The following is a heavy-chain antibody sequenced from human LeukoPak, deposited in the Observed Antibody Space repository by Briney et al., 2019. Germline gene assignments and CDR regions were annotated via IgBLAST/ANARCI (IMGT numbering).Heavy chain of an antibody. V-gene: IGHV4-34*01. CDR1: GGSFSGYY. CDR2: INHSGST. CDR3: ARDPVRRDSY. D-gene: IGHD3-10*01. J-gene: IGHJ4*02. Sequence: PSETLSLTCAVYGGSFSGYYWSWIRQPPGKGLEWIGEINHSGSTNYNPSLKSRVAISVDTSKNQFSLKLSSVTAADTAVYYCARDPVRRDSYWGQGTLVTVSS.